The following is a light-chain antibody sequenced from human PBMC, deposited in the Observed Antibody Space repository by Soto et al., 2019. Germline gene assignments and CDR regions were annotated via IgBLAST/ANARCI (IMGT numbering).Light chain of an antibody. CDR2: LGS. V-gene: IGKV2-28*01. CDR1: QSLLHSNGYVY. J-gene: IGKJ4*01. Sequence: DIVMTQSPRSLPVTPGEPASISCRSSQSLLHSNGYVYLNWYLQKPGQSPQLLIYLGSNRASGVTARVNGSGSGTDFTLKTSGVEAEDVGVYYCMQAIHSLTFGGGTKVEIK. CDR3: MQAIHSLT.